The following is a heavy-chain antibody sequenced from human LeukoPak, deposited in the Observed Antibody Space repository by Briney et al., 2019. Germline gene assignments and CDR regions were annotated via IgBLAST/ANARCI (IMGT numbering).Heavy chain of an antibody. CDR2: MNPNSGNT. V-gene: IGHV1-8*01. CDR3: ARVNTQGVPSP. J-gene: IGHJ5*02. D-gene: IGHD2-15*01. CDR1: GYTFTSFD. Sequence: ASVKVSCKASGYTFTSFDMNWVRQATGQGLEWMGWMNPNSGNTGCAQKFEGRVTMTRNTSINTAYMELSSLRSEDTAVYYCARVNTQGVPSPWGQGILVTVSS.